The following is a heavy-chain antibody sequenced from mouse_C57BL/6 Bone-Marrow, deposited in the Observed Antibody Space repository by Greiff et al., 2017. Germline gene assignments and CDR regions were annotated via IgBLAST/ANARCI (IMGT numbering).Heavy chain of an antibody. CDR2: IDPSDSYT. V-gene: IGHV1-50*01. D-gene: IGHD2-4*01. CDR1: GYTFTSYW. CDR3: ARGSSIYYDYDYFDY. Sequence: VQLQQPGAELVKPGASVKLSCKASGYTFTSYWMQWVKQRPGQGLEWIGEIDPSDSYTNYNQKFKGKATLTVDTSSSTAYMQLSSLTSEDSAVYYCARGSSIYYDYDYFDYWGQGTTLTVSS. J-gene: IGHJ2*01.